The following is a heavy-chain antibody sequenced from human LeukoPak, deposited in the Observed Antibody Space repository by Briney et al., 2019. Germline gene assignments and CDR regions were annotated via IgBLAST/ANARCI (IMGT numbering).Heavy chain of an antibody. J-gene: IGHJ5*02. Sequence: PGGSLRLSCAASGFTFSSYAMSWVRQAPGKGLEWVSAISGSGGSTYYADSVKGRFTISRDNSKNTLYLQMNRLRADDTAVYYCAKDTWIQLWLVLWGQGTLVTVSS. CDR1: GFTFSSYA. V-gene: IGHV3-23*01. D-gene: IGHD5-18*01. CDR3: AKDTWIQLWLVL. CDR2: ISGSGGST.